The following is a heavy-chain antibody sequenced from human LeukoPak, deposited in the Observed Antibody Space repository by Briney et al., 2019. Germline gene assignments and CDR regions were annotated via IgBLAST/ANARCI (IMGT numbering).Heavy chain of an antibody. D-gene: IGHD6-19*01. CDR2: VTGGAVAT. CDR3: ARDSPLKGYNSGWATNSFDF. V-gene: IGHV3-23*01. Sequence: GGSLRVSCAASGFNFRSYAMSWVRQAPGKGLEWVSTVTGGAVATYYADSVRGRHTISRDNSKNTLYLQINSLRAEDTAVYYCARDSPLKGYNSGWATNSFDFWGQGTLVTVSS. CDR1: GFNFRSYA. J-gene: IGHJ4*02.